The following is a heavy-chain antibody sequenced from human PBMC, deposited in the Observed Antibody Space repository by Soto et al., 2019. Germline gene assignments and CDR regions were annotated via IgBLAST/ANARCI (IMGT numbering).Heavy chain of an antibody. D-gene: IGHD3-10*01. Sequence: EVQLVESGGGLVQPGRSLRLSCAASGFRFEDYAMHWVRQAPGKGLEWVSGIAWNSDIIGYVDSVEGRFTISRDNGKNSLYLQMNSLRTEDTALYYCAKDHYGSAIYGMDVWGQGTTVTVSS. V-gene: IGHV3-9*01. CDR1: GFRFEDYA. CDR3: AKDHYGSAIYGMDV. J-gene: IGHJ6*02. CDR2: IAWNSDII.